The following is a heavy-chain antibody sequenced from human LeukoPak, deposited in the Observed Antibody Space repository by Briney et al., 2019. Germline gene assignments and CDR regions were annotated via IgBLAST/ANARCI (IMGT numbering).Heavy chain of an antibody. CDR1: GGSISSNY. Sequence: SETLSLTCTVSGGSISSNYWSWIRQPAGKGLEWIGRTYISGSTNYNPSLKSRVTMSLDTSKNQFSLKLSSVTAADTAVYYCARLLESDYYGSGSYYDHLDYWGQGTLVTVSS. D-gene: IGHD3-10*01. V-gene: IGHV4-4*07. CDR3: ARLLESDYYGSGSYYDHLDY. CDR2: TYISGST. J-gene: IGHJ4*02.